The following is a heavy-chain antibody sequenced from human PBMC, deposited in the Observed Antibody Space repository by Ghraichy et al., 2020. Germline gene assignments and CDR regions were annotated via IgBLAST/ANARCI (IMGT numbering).Heavy chain of an antibody. CDR1: GGSISSSSYY. Sequence: GSLRLSCTVSGGSISSSSYYWGWIRQPPGKGLEWIGSIYYSGSSYYNAPLKSRVTMSVHTSKNQFSLKLTPVTAADTAVYYCASSFGSYAWGRFDNWGQGTLVTVSS. CDR2: IYYSGSS. D-gene: IGHD3-16*01. V-gene: IGHV4-39*01. J-gene: IGHJ4*02. CDR3: ASSFGSYAWGRFDN.